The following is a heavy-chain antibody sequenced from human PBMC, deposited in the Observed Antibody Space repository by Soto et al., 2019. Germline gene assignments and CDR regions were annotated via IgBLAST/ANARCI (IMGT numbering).Heavy chain of an antibody. J-gene: IGHJ6*02. V-gene: IGHV4-34*01. CDR2: SNHNGIT. CDR1: GGSFSGYY. CDR3: ARGLAARNYYYYGMDV. Sequence: FLTCAVYGGSFSGYYWSWIRQPPGKGLEWIGESNHNGITNYNPSLKSRVTVSVDTSKSQFSLKLSSVTAADRAVYYCARGLAARNYYYYGMDVWGQRTTVTVSS. D-gene: IGHD6-6*01.